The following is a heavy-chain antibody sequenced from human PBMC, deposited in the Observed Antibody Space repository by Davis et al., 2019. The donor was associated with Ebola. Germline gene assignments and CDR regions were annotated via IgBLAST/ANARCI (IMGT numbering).Heavy chain of an antibody. CDR2: ISSSGSTI. CDR1: GFTFNSYE. Sequence: GSLKISCAASGFTFNSYEMSWVRQAPGKGLEWVSYISSSGSTIYYADSVKGRFTLSRDNAENSLYLQMNTLRAEDTALYYCARVKAGWYFDSWGQGTLVTVSS. V-gene: IGHV3-48*03. D-gene: IGHD2-15*01. CDR3: ARVKAGWYFDS. J-gene: IGHJ4*02.